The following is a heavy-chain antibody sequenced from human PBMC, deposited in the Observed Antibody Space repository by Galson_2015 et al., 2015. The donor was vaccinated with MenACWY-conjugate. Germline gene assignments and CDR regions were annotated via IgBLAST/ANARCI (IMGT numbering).Heavy chain of an antibody. CDR3: ARHDRTAPTRSGAFDI. CDR1: GGSISSSSYY. CDR2: IYYSGST. V-gene: IGHV4-39*01. D-gene: IGHD5-18*01. J-gene: IGHJ3*02. Sequence: ETLSLTCTVSGGSISSSSYYWDWIRQPPGRGLEWIGTIYYSGSTYYNSSLKSRVTISVDTSQNQFSLNLSSVTAADTAMYYCARHDRTAPTRSGAFDIWGRGTMVTVSS.